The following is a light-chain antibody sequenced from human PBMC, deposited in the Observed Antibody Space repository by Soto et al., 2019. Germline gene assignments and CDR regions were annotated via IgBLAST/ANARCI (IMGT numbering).Light chain of an antibody. J-gene: IGKJ2*01. Sequence: DIQMTQSPSTLSASVGDRVTITCRASQSINTWLAWYQQKPGKAPKLLIYDASSLQSGILLRFSGSGSGTEFTLTISSLQPDDFATYFCQQSNTFGQGIKLEIK. CDR1: QSINTW. CDR2: DAS. CDR3: QQSNT. V-gene: IGKV1-5*01.